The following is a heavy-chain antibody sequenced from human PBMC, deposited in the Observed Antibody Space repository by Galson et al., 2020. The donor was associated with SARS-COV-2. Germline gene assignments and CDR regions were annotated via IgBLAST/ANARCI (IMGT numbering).Heavy chain of an antibody. J-gene: IGHJ6*02. CDR1: GFTFSSYA. CDR3: ARDQYYYDFWSGYMGSVYYYYYYGMDV. Sequence: TGGSLRLSCAASGFTFSSYAMHWVRQAPGKGLEWVAVISSDGSNKYYADSVQGRFTIARDNSKNTLYLQMNSLRAEDTAVYYCARDQYYYDFWSGYMGSVYYYYYYGMDVWGQGTTVTVSS. D-gene: IGHD3-3*01. V-gene: IGHV3-30-3*01. CDR2: ISSDGSNK.